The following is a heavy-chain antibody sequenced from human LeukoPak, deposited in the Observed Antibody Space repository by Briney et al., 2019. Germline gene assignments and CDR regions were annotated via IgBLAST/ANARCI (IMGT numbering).Heavy chain of an antibody. Sequence: SETLSLTCTVSGGSISSYYWSWIRQPAGKGLEWIGRIYTSGSTNYNPSLKSRVTMLVDTSKNQFSLKLSSVTAADTAVYYCARVGYYGSGSYYMLDYWGQGTLVTVSS. CDR2: IYTSGST. V-gene: IGHV4-4*07. J-gene: IGHJ4*02. D-gene: IGHD3-10*01. CDR1: GGSISSYY. CDR3: ARVGYYGSGSYYMLDY.